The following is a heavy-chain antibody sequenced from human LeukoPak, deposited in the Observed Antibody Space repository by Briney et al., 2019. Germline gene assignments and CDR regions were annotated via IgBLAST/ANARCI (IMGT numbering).Heavy chain of an antibody. V-gene: IGHV4-34*01. J-gene: IGHJ3*02. CDR1: GGSFSGYY. D-gene: IGHD4-17*01. CDR3: ASYGDYPKADAFDI. CDR2: INHSGST. Sequence: SETLSLTCAVYGGSFSGYYWSWIRQPPGKGLEWIGEINHSGSTNYNPSLKSRVTISVDTSKNQFSLKLSSVTAADTAVYYCASYGDYPKADAFDIWGQGTMVTVSS.